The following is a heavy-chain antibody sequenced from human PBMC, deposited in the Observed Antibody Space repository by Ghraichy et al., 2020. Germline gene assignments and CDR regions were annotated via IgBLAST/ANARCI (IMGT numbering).Heavy chain of an antibody. V-gene: IGHV3-23*01. J-gene: IGHJ4*02. D-gene: IGHD2-21*02. CDR2: ISGSGGST. CDR3: ARDVVVTAFDY. Sequence: LSLTCAASGFTFSSYAMSWVRQAPGKGLEWVSAISGSGGSTYYADSVKGRFTISRDNSKNTLYLQMNSLRAEDTAVYYCARDVVVTAFDYWGQGTLVTVSS. CDR1: GFTFSSYA.